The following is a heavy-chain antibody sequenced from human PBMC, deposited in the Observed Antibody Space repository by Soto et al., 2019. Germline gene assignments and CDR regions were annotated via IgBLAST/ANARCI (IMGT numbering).Heavy chain of an antibody. CDR1: GGSFRGYY. D-gene: IGHD2-15*01. CDR3: GRSRHTGYCSGGSCYGDYYYGMDV. CDR2: INHSGST. V-gene: IGHV4-34*01. J-gene: IGHJ6*02. Sequence: SETLSLTCAVYGGSFRGYYWSGIRQPPGKGLEWMGEINHSGSTNYNPSLKRRVTISVDTSKNQFSLKLSSVTAADTALYFSGRSRHTGYCSGGSCYGDYYYGMDVWGQGTTVTVSS.